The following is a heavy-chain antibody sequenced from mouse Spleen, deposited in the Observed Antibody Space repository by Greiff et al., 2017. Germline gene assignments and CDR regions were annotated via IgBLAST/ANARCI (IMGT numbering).Heavy chain of an antibody. V-gene: IGHV2-9*02. D-gene: IGHD1-1*01. CDR3: ARAMYGSSPYAMDY. J-gene: IGHJ4*01. CDR1: GFSLTSYG. CDR2: IWAGGST. Sequence: VQVVESGPGLVAPSQSLSITCTVSGFSLTSYGVHWVRQPPGKGLEWLGVIWAGGSTNYNSALMSRLSISKDNSKSQVFLKMNSLQTDDTAMYYCARAMYGSSPYAMDYWGQGTSVTVSS.